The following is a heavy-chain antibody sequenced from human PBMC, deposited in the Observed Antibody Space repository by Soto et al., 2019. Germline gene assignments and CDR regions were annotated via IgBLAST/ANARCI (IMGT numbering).Heavy chain of an antibody. CDR3: AKDAGYAILTGYVDY. Sequence: GGSLRLSCAASGFTFSSYSMGWVRQAPGKGLEWVAAITCDRSYKYYADSVKGRFTISRDNSKNTLYLQVNSLRAEDTAVYYCAKDAGYAILTGYVDYWGQGTLVTVSS. J-gene: IGHJ4*02. V-gene: IGHV3-30*18. CDR2: ITCDRSYK. CDR1: GFTFSSYS. D-gene: IGHD3-9*01.